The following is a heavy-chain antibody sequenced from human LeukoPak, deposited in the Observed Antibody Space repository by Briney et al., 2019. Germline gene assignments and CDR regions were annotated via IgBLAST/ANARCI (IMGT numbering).Heavy chain of an antibody. CDR1: GFTFSIYA. J-gene: IGHJ4*02. D-gene: IGHD3-3*01. Sequence: QPGGSLRLSCAASGFTFSIYAMTWVRQAPGKGLEWVSTISASGGSTYNADSVKGRFTISRDNSKNTMYLQMNSLRAEDTAVYYCTKPRATASITPQNWGQGTLVTVSS. CDR2: ISASGGST. V-gene: IGHV3-23*01. CDR3: TKPRATASITPQN.